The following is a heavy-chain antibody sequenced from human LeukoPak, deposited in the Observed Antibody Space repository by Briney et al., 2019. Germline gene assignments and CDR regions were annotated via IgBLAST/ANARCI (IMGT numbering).Heavy chain of an antibody. CDR3: TRIDPFRYSYGSEPLSYGMDV. J-gene: IGHJ6*02. V-gene: IGHV3-49*03. CDR2: IRSKAYGGTT. Sequence: GGSLRLSCTASGFTFGDYAMSWFRQAPGKGLEWVGFIRSKAYGGTTEYAASAKGRFTISRDDSKSIAYLQMNSLKTEDTAVYYCTRIDPFRYSYGSEPLSYGMDVWGQGTTVTVSS. D-gene: IGHD5-18*01. CDR1: GFTFGDYA.